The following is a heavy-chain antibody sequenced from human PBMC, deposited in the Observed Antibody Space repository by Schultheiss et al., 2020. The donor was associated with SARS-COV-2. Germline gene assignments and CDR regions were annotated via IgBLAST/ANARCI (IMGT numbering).Heavy chain of an antibody. Sequence: SQTLSLTCNVSGYSIRSGYYWGWIRQPPGKGLEWIGSIYHSGSTYYNPSLKSRVTISLDTSKNQFSLKLSSVSAADTAVYYCASQTGWNDYWGQGTLVTVSS. V-gene: IGHV4-38-2*02. J-gene: IGHJ4*02. CDR3: ASQTGWNDY. CDR2: IYHSGST. CDR1: GYSIRSGYY. D-gene: IGHD7-27*01.